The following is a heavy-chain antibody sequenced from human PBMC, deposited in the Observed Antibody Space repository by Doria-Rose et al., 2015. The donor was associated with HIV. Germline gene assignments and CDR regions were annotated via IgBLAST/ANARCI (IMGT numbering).Heavy chain of an antibody. D-gene: IGHD6-13*01. CDR2: IFSDDER. CDR3: ARIKSSRWYRKYYFDF. J-gene: IGHJ4*02. CDR1: GVSLSSPGMG. V-gene: IGHV2-26*01. Sequence: QITLKESGPVLVKPTETLTLTCTVSGVSLSSPGMGVSWIRQPPGKALEWLANIFSDDERCYKASLKSRLTIFRGTSKSQVVLTITDMEPVDTATYYCARIKSSRWYRKYYFDFWGQGTLVIVSA.